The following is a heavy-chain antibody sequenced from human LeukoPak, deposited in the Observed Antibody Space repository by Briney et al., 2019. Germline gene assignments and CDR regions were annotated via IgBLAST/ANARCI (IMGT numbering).Heavy chain of an antibody. CDR3: AKEGSYGYYFDY. CDR1: GFTFSSYA. V-gene: IGHV3-30*18. J-gene: IGHJ4*02. Sequence: GGSLRLSCAASGFTFSSYAMHWVRQAPGKGLEWVAVISYDGSNKYYADSVKGRFTISRDNSKNTLCLQMNSLRAEDTAVYYCAKEGSYGYYFDYWGQGTLVTVSS. CDR2: ISYDGSNK. D-gene: IGHD5-18*01.